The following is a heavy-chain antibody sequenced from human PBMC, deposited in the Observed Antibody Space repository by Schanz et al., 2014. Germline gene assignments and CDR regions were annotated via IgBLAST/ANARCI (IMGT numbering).Heavy chain of an antibody. D-gene: IGHD1-1*01. CDR3: ATERKNNDSYDWTS. Sequence: QVQLVQSGAEVKKPGASVKVSCKASGYTLTNFDINWVRQAPGQGLEWMGWMNPNSGTTGYAQKFQGRLSVTRDTSTSTVYMELNSLRSDDTAVYYCATERKNNDSYDWTSSGQGTPVTVSS. CDR2: MNPNSGTT. V-gene: IGHV1-8*01. J-gene: IGHJ5*02. CDR1: GYTLTNFD.